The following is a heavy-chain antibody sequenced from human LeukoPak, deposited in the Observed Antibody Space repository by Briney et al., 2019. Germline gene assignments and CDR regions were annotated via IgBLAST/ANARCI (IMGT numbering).Heavy chain of an antibody. D-gene: IGHD2-21*02. CDR3: VATKAYCGGDCHFDY. Sequence: PGGSLRLSCAASGFIFNTYGMHWVRQAPGKGLEWVAVIWYDGRNKYYGDSVKGRFTISRDNSKNMLYLRMNSLRAEDTAVYYCVATKAYCGGDCHFDYWGQGTLVTVSS. CDR1: GFIFNTYG. J-gene: IGHJ4*02. V-gene: IGHV3-33*01. CDR2: IWYDGRNK.